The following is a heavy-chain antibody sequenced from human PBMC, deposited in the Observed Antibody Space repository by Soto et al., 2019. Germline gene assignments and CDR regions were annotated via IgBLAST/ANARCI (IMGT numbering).Heavy chain of an antibody. Sequence: QVQLQESGPGLVKPSQTLSLTCTVSGGSISSGDYYWSWIRQHPGKGLEWIGYIYYSGSTYYNPYHKSRVTISVDTSKNQFSLKLSSVTAADTAVYYCQGLTMVRGFKRGGWFDPWRQGTLVTVSS. V-gene: IGHV4-31*03. J-gene: IGHJ5*02. D-gene: IGHD3-10*01. CDR3: QGLTMVRGFKRGGWFDP. CDR2: IYYSGST. CDR1: GGSISSGDYY.